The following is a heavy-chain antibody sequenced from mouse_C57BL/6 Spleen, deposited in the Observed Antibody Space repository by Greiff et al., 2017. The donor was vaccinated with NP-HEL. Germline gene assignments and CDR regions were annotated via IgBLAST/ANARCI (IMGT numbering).Heavy chain of an antibody. CDR3: AKRGDEYDSGQWFGD. J-gene: IGHJ3*01. CDR1: GYTFTSYW. CDR2: IHPNSGST. D-gene: IGHD2-4*01. V-gene: IGHV1-64*01. Sequence: VQLQQSGAELVKPGASVKLSCKASGYTFTSYWMHWVKQRPGQGLEWIGMIHPNSGSTNYTEKFKGKATLTVDKSSSTAYMQLSSLTSEVSAVDYCAKRGDEYDSGQWFGDWGTGTLVTVSA.